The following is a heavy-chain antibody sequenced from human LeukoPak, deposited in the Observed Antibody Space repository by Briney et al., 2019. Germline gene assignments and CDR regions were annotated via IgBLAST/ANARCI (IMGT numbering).Heavy chain of an antibody. CDR1: GGTFSSYA. V-gene: IGHV1-69*13. CDR3: ARVGIIAVTGSSYFDY. J-gene: IGHJ4*02. D-gene: IGHD6-13*01. CDR2: IIPIFGTA. Sequence: SVKVSCKASGGTFSSYAISWVRQAPGQGLEWMGGIIPIFGTANYAQKFQGRVTITADESTSTAYMELSSLRSEDTAVYYCARVGIIAVTGSSYFDYWGQGTLVTVSS.